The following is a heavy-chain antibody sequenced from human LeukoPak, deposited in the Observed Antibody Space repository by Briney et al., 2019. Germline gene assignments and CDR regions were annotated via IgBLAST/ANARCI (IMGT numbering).Heavy chain of an antibody. V-gene: IGHV3-74*03. CDR1: GFTFSNYW. CDR2: INSDGTTT. D-gene: IGHD3-16*02. J-gene: IGHJ4*02. CDR3: AKDYDYVWGSYRQGSYFDY. Sequence: GGSLRLSCAASGFTFSNYWMHWVRQAPGKGLVWVSRINSDGTTTEYADSVKGRFTISRDNAKNTLYLQMNSLRAEDTAVYYCAKDYDYVWGSYRQGSYFDYWGQGTLVTVSS.